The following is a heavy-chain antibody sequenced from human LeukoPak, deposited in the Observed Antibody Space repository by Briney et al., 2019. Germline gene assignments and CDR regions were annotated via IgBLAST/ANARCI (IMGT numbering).Heavy chain of an antibody. CDR1: GFTFSSYW. CDR3: AKDRSGSYYGLRHDAFDI. D-gene: IGHD1-26*01. CDR2: ISGSGGST. J-gene: IGHJ3*02. V-gene: IGHV3-23*01. Sequence: PGGSLRLSCAASGFTFSSYWMSWVRQAPGKGLEWVSAISGSGGSTYYADSVKGRFTISRDNSKNTLYLQMNSLRAEDTAVYYCAKDRSGSYYGLRHDAFDIWGQGTMVTVSS.